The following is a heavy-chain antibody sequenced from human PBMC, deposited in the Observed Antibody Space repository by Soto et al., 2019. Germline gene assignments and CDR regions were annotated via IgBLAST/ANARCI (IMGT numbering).Heavy chain of an antibody. CDR1: GYTFTSYG. Sequence: ASVKVSCKASGYTFTSYGISWVRQAPGQGLEWMGWISAYNGNTNYAQKLQGRVTMTTDTSTSTAYMELRSLRSDDTAVYYCARVIGVDYYDSSGYYPFDYWGQGTLVTVSS. CDR2: ISAYNGNT. D-gene: IGHD3-22*01. V-gene: IGHV1-18*01. J-gene: IGHJ4*02. CDR3: ARVIGVDYYDSSGYYPFDY.